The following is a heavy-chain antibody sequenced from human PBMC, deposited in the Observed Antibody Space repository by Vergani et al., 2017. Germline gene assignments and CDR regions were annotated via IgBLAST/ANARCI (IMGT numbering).Heavy chain of an antibody. Sequence: QVQLVESGGGVVQPGRSLRLSCAASGFTFSSYGLHWVRQAPGKGLEWVAVISYDGSNKYYADSVKGRLTISRDNSKNTLYLQMNSLRAEDTAVYYCARKGTMVRGVMEELWFDPWGQGTLVTVSS. D-gene: IGHD3-10*01. V-gene: IGHV3-30*03. CDR3: ARKGTMVRGVMEELWFDP. J-gene: IGHJ5*02. CDR2: ISYDGSNK. CDR1: GFTFSSYG.